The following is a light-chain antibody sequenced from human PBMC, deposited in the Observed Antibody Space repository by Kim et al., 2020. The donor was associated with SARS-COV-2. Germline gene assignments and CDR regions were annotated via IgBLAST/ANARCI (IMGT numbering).Light chain of an antibody. J-gene: IGLJ2*01. Sequence: SYELTQPPSVSVAPGKTAMITCGGNHIVGHSVHWYQQKPGQAPTLIIYFDSDRPSGIPARMSASNSGNTATLTISGVEAGDEADYYCQVWDTATNHVVFGGGTQLTVL. V-gene: IGLV3-21*04. CDR2: FDS. CDR1: HIVGHS. CDR3: QVWDTATNHVV.